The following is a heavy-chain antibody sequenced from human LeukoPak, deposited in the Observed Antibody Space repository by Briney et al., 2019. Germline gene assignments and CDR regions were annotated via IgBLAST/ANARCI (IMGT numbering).Heavy chain of an antibody. Sequence: GGSLRLSCAASGFTFSGSGMHWVRQAPGKGLEWVTFIRYDGSNKYYTDSVKGRFTISRDNSRNTLYLQMDSLRAEDTAVYYCARDYDFWSGYYSPTRGYFGYWGQGTLVTVSS. J-gene: IGHJ4*02. CDR2: IRYDGSNK. D-gene: IGHD3-3*01. CDR3: ARDYDFWSGYYSPTRGYFGY. CDR1: GFTFSGSG. V-gene: IGHV3-30*02.